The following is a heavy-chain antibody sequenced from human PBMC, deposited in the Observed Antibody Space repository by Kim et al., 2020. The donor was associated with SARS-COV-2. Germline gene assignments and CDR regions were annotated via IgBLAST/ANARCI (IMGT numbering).Heavy chain of an antibody. V-gene: IGHV4-61*07. CDR2: T. J-gene: IGHJ4*02. CDR3: ARRAMTGYSDY. Sequence: TRDHPSVKSRVTISVDTSKNQFSLKLSSVTAADTAVYYCARRAMTGYSDYWGQGTLVTVSS. D-gene: IGHD3-9*01.